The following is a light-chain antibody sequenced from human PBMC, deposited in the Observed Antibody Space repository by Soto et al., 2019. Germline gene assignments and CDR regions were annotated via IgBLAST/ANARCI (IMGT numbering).Light chain of an antibody. CDR3: QQYGSSPLWT. CDR2: GAS. CDR1: QSVSTN. J-gene: IGKJ1*01. Sequence: EIVMTQSPATLSVSPGERASLSCRASQSVSTNLAWYQQKPAQAPRLLIYGASTRATGIPARFSGGGSGTEFTLTISSLQSADFAVYYCQQYGSSPLWTFGQGTKVEIK. V-gene: IGKV3-15*01.